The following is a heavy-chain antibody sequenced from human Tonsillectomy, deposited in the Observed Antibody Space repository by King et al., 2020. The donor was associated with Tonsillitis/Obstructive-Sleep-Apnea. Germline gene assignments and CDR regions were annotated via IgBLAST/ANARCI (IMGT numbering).Heavy chain of an antibody. Sequence: VQLQESGPGLVKPSETLSLTCTVSGGSISTYYWSWIRQPPGKGLEWIGYIYYSGSTNYNPSLKSRVTISVDTSKNQFSLKLSSVTAAATDVYYCASAIGYCSGGSCYWYFDLWGRGTLVTVSS. CDR2: IYYSGST. D-gene: IGHD2-15*01. V-gene: IGHV4-59*01. CDR3: ASAIGYCSGGSCYWYFDL. J-gene: IGHJ2*01. CDR1: GGSISTYY.